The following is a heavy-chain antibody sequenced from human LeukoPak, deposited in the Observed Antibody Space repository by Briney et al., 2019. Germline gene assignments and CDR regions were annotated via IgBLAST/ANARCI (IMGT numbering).Heavy chain of an antibody. V-gene: IGHV1-18*01. Sequence: ASVKVSCKASGYTFTSYGISWVRQVPGQGLEWMGWVSAYNGNTNYAQKLQGGVTMTTDTSTSTAYMELRSLRSDDTAVYYCARGGRTYYDFWSGYYLFDYWGQGTLVTVSS. D-gene: IGHD3-3*01. J-gene: IGHJ4*02. CDR2: VSAYNGNT. CDR3: ARGGRTYYDFWSGYYLFDY. CDR1: GYTFTSYG.